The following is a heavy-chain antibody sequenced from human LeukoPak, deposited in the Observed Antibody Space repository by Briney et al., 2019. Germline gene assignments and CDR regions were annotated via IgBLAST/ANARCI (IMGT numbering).Heavy chain of an antibody. CDR1: GSAFTNYW. CDR2: IYPGDSDT. J-gene: IGHJ4*02. V-gene: IGHV5-51*01. CDR3: ARQEALYYFDY. D-gene: IGHD2-8*01. Sequence: GESLKISCQGSGSAFTNYWIGWVRPMPGKGLEWMGVIYPGDSDTRYNPSFQGQVTISADKSISTAYLQWSSLKASDTAIYYCARQEALYYFDYWGQGTLVTVSS.